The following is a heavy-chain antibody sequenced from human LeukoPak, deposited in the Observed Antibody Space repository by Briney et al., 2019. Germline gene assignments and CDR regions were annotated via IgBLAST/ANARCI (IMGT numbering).Heavy chain of an antibody. V-gene: IGHV4-30-2*01. CDR2: INHSGST. J-gene: IGHJ5*02. CDR1: GGSISSGGYS. CDR3: ARGGRYYDFWSGYPQKNWFDP. Sequence: SQTLSLTCAVSGGSISSGGYSWSWIRQPPGKGLEWIGEINHSGSTNYNPSLKSRVTISVDTSKNQFSLKLSSVTAADTAVYYCARGGRYYDFWSGYPQKNWFDPWGQGTLVTVSS. D-gene: IGHD3-3*01.